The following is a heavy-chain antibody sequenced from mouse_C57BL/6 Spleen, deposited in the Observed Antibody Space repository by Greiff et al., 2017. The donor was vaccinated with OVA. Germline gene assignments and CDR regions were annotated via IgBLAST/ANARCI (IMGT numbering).Heavy chain of an antibody. CDR3: ASLVGHWDFDV. J-gene: IGHJ1*03. V-gene: IGHV7-3*01. CDR2: IRNKANGYTT. Sequence: EVKLVESGGGLVQPGGSLSLSCAASGFTFTDYYMSWVRQPPGKALEWLGFIRNKANGYTTEYSASVKGRFTISRDNSQSILYLQMNALRAEDSATYYCASLVGHWDFDVWGTGTTVTVSS. D-gene: IGHD1-1*01. CDR1: GFTFTDYY.